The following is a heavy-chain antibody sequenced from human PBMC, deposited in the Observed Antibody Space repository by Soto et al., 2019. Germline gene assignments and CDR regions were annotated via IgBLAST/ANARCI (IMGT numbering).Heavy chain of an antibody. CDR2: ISPDGRTR. V-gene: IGHV3-74*01. J-gene: IGHJ5*02. CDR3: TGVPPGQSGLFDP. Sequence: EVQLVQSGGDIVQPGGSLRLSCAASGFTFRGYWVHWVRQAPGQGLVWVSRISPDGRTRNYADSVKGRFTISRDNAKNTAYLLMNSLRAEDTAVYYCTGVPPGQSGLFDPWGQGTLVTVSS. D-gene: IGHD7-27*01. CDR1: GFTFRGYW.